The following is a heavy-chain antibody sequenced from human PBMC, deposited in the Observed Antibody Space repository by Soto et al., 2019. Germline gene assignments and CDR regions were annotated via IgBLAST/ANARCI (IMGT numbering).Heavy chain of an antibody. Sequence: EVQLVESGGGLVQPGGSLKLSCAASGFTFSGSAMHWVRQASGKGLEWVGRIRSKANSYATAYAASVKGRFTISRDDSKNTAYLQMNSLKTEDTAVYYCTRPEYSSSSRYYYYGMDVWGQGTTVTVSS. J-gene: IGHJ6*02. CDR1: GFTFSGSA. V-gene: IGHV3-73*02. CDR2: IRSKANSYAT. CDR3: TRPEYSSSSRYYYYGMDV. D-gene: IGHD6-6*01.